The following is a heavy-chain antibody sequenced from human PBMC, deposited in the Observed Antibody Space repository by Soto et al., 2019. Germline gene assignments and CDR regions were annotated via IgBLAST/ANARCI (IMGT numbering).Heavy chain of an antibody. CDR3: ASLGDTSSWYYAY. Sequence: SETLSLTCTVSGGSISSYYWSWIRQPPGKGLEWIGYIYYSGSTDYNPSLKSRVTISVDTSKNQFSLKLSSVTAADTAVYYCASLGDTSSWYYAYWGQGTLVTVSS. D-gene: IGHD6-13*01. CDR2: IYYSGST. J-gene: IGHJ4*02. V-gene: IGHV4-59*08. CDR1: GGSISSYY.